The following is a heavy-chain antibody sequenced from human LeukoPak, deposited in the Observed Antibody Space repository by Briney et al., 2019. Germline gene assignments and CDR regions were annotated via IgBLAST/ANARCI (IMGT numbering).Heavy chain of an antibody. J-gene: IGHJ4*02. Sequence: ASVKVSCMVSGYTLTELSMHWVRQAPGKGLEWMGGFDPEDGETIYAQKFQGRVTMTEDTSTDTAYMELSSLRSEDTAVYYCATVVYYYDSSGYYYWGQGTLVTVSS. V-gene: IGHV1-24*01. CDR1: GYTLTELS. D-gene: IGHD3-22*01. CDR3: ATVVYYYDSSGYYY. CDR2: FDPEDGET.